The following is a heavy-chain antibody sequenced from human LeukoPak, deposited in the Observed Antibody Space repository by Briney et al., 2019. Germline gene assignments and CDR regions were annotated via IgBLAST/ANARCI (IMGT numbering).Heavy chain of an antibody. CDR3: ASALTPTGIAVAGTWYYYYYGMDV. Sequence: PGGSLRLSCAASGFTASSNYMSWVRQAPGKGLEWVSVIYSGGSTYYADSVKGRFTISRDNSKNTLYLQMNSLRAEDTAVYYCASALTPTGIAVAGTWYYYYYGMDVWGQGTTVTVSS. CDR1: GFTASSNY. CDR2: IYSGGST. V-gene: IGHV3-53*01. J-gene: IGHJ6*02. D-gene: IGHD6-19*01.